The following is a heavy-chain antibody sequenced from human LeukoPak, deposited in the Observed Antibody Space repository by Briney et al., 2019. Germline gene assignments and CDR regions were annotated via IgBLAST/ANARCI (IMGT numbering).Heavy chain of an antibody. CDR2: IYTSGST. CDR1: GGSFSGYY. CDR3: ARALPYSSGWYFDY. Sequence: KASETLSLTCAVFGGSFSGYYWSWIRQPAGKGLEWIGRIYTSGSTNYNPSLKSRVTMSVDTSKNQFSLKLSSVTAADTAVYYCARALPYSSGWYFDYWGQGTLVTVSS. J-gene: IGHJ4*02. D-gene: IGHD6-19*01. V-gene: IGHV4-4*07.